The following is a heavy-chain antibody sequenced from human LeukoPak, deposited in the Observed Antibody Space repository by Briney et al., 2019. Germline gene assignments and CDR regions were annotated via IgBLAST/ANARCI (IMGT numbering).Heavy chain of an antibody. CDR3: IKVEVLTTSFNY. CDR2: ISGSGDST. V-gene: IGHV3-23*01. CDR1: GFTFSNYA. D-gene: IGHD1-1*01. J-gene: IGHJ4*02. Sequence: GGSLRLSCAASGFTFSNYAMSWVRQAPGKGLEWVSAISGSGDSTYYAESVKGRFTISRDNSKNTLYLQMNSLRAEDTAIYYCIKVEVLTTSFNYWGQGTLVTVSS.